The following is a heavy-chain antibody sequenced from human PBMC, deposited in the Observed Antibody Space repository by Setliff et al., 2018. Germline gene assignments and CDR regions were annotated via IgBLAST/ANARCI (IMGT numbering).Heavy chain of an antibody. CDR3: ARSYGSGSYHYYYGMDV. D-gene: IGHD3-10*01. J-gene: IGHJ6*02. CDR1: GLSISDHY. CDR2: INWNGGST. Sequence: GALRLSCAASGLSISDHYMDWVRQAPGKGLEWVSGINWNGGSTGYADSVKGRFTISRDNAKNSLYLQMNSLRAEDTALYYCARSYGSGSYHYYYGMDVWGQGTTVTVSS. V-gene: IGHV3-20*04.